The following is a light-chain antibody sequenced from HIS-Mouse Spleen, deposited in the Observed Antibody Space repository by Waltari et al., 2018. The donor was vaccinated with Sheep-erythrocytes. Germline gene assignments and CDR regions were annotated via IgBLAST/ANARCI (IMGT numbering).Light chain of an antibody. CDR2: DVS. CDR1: SRDIGGYNY. Sequence: QSALTQPPSASGSPGQSVTISCPGTSRDIGGYNYVSWYQQHPGKAPKLMIYDVSNRPSGVSNRFSGSKSGNTASLTISGLQAEDEADYYCSSYTSSSTLDVFGGGTKLTVL. V-gene: IGLV2-14*03. CDR3: SSYTSSSTLDV. J-gene: IGLJ3*02.